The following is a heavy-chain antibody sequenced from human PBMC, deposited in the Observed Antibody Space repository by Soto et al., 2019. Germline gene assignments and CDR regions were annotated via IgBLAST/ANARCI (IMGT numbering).Heavy chain of an antibody. CDR2: IYYSGST. J-gene: IGHJ4*02. D-gene: IGHD2-15*01. Sequence: SETLSLTCTVSGGSISSSSYYWGWIRQPPGKGLEWIGSIYYSGSTYYNPSLKSRVTISVDTSKNQFFLKLISVTAADTAVYYCARHTPAISISDHWGQGTLVTVSS. CDR3: ARHTPAISISDH. V-gene: IGHV4-39*01. CDR1: GGSISSSSYY.